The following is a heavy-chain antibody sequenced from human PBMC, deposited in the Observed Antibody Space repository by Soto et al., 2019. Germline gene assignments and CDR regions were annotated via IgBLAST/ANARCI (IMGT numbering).Heavy chain of an antibody. CDR2: IADSRDRT. J-gene: IGHJ4*02. Sequence: EVQLLESGGGLVQPGGSLRLSCAASGFTFRSYAMSWVRQAPGKGLEWVSVIADSRDRTYYADSVKGRFTISRDNSKNTLYLQMHNLRADDTATYYCAKGIDWRQRTRVTVSS. CDR3: AKGID. CDR1: GFTFRSYA. V-gene: IGHV3-23*01. D-gene: IGHD2-15*01.